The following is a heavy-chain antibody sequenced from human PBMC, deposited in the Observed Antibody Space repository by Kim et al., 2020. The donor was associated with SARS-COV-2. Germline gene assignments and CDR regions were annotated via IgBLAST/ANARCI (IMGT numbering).Heavy chain of an antibody. V-gene: IGHV3-21*01. D-gene: IGHD1-26*01. Sequence: GGSLRLSCAASGFTFCSSSINWVRQAPGKGLEWVSSISSSSSYISSSDSVKGQFTITRDSAKNSLSLQMNSLRLETTAASVCERGGRDGGIGVYLCQGT. CDR3: ERGGRDGGIGVY. J-gene: IGHJ4*02. CDR1: GFTFCSSS. CDR2: ISSSSSYI.